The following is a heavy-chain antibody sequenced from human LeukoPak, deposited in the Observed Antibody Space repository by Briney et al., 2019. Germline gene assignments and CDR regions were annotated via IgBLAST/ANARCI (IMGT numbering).Heavy chain of an antibody. J-gene: IGHJ4*02. CDR3: ARDGGYSYGENVGIDY. D-gene: IGHD5-18*01. Sequence: GGSLRLSCAASGFTFSSYWMSWVRQAPGKGLEWVANIQQDGSEKYYVDSVKGRFTISRDNAKNSLYLQMNSLRAEDTAVYYCARDGGYSYGENVGIDYWGQGTLVTVSS. CDR1: GFTFSSYW. CDR2: IQQDGSEK. V-gene: IGHV3-7*01.